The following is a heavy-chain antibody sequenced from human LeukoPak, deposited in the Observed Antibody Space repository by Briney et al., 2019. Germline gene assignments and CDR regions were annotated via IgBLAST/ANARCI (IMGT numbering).Heavy chain of an antibody. J-gene: IGHJ5*02. V-gene: IGHV1-69*10. CDR2: IIPIFGIA. D-gene: IGHD6-19*01. CDR1: GGTFISYA. CDR3: ARNIAVAGTEWFDL. Sequence: GASVKVSCKASGGTFISYAISWVRQAPGQGLEWMGGIIPIFGIANYAQKFQGRVTITADKSTSTAYMELSSLRSEDTAVYYCARNIAVAGTEWFDLWGQGTLVTVSS.